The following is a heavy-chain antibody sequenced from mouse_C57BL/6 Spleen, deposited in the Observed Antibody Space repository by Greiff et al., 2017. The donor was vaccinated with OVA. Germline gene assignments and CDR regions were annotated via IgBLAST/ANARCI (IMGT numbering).Heavy chain of an antibody. CDR2: INTSNGGT. Sequence: QVQLQQPGTELVQPGASVKLSCKASGYTFTSYWMHWVKQRPGQGLEWIGNINTSNGGTNYNEKFKSKATLTVDNSSSCGYMQLSSLTSEDSAVYYCARETDYYGSSWWDYFDYWGQGTTLTVSS. J-gene: IGHJ2*01. D-gene: IGHD1-1*01. CDR3: ARETDYYGSSWWDYFDY. CDR1: GYTFTSYW. V-gene: IGHV1-53*01.